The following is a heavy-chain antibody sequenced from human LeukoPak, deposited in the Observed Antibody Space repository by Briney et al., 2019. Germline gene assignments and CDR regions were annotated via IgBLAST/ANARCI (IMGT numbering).Heavy chain of an antibody. V-gene: IGHV3-48*04. Sequence: GGSLRLSCAASGFTFSSYSMNWVRQAPGKGLEWVSYISSSSSTIYYADSVKGRFTISRDNAKNSLYLQMNSLRAEDTAVYYCARHRNGPGDKTYFDYWGQGTLVTVSS. CDR3: ARHRNGPGDKTYFDY. CDR1: GFTFSSYS. D-gene: IGHD7-27*01. CDR2: ISSSSSTI. J-gene: IGHJ4*02.